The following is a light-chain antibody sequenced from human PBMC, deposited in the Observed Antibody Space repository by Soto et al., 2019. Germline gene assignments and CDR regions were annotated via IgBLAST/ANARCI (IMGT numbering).Light chain of an antibody. CDR1: NKIRNY. CDR2: SAS. V-gene: IGKV1-39*01. J-gene: IGKJ4*01. Sequence: DIQMTQSPSSLSAPKGAKIRIPARANNKIRNYVNWYQQRPGKAPRVLIFSASTLQSGVPSRFSGSGSGTDFTLTISSLEPEDFGTYFCQQSYSTPGPLTFGGGTRVDIK. CDR3: QQSYSTPGPLT.